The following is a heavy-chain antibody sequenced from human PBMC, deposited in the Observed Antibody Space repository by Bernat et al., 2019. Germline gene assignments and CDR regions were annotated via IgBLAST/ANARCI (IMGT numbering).Heavy chain of an antibody. CDR2: IWYDGSNK. D-gene: IGHD3-9*01. CDR1: GFTFSSYG. J-gene: IGHJ5*02. CDR3: ARSYDILTGLENWFDP. V-gene: IGHV3-33*01. Sequence: QVQLVESGGGVVQPGRSLRLSCAASGFTFSSYGMHWVRQAPGKGLEWVAVIWYDGSNKYYADSVKGRFTISRDNSKNTLYLQMNSLRAEDTVVYYCARSYDILTGLENWFDPWGQGTLVTVSS.